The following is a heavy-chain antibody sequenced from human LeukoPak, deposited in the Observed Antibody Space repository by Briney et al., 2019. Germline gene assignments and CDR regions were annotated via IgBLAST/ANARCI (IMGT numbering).Heavy chain of an antibody. CDR1: GVTISSDT. V-gene: IGHV1-69*02. D-gene: IGHD6-19*01. CDR2: IIPILGIA. Sequence: SVNLAWKASGVTISSDTISWVRHAPGQPLEWMGRIIPILGIANYAQKYLGRVTITADKSTSTAYMELSSLRSEDTAVYYCARVAVSSGLEYWGQGTLVTVSS. CDR3: ARVAVSSGLEY. J-gene: IGHJ4*02.